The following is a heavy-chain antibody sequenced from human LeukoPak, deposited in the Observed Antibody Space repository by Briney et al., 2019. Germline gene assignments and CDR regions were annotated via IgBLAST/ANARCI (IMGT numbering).Heavy chain of an antibody. CDR1: GIIFSNYW. Sequence: GGSLRLPCAASGIIFSNYWMHWVRQAQGKGREWVANIQQDGSEKYYVDSVKGRFTISRDNAKNSLYLQMNSQRAEDTAVYYCARGATVTTGILGAFDIWGQGTMVTVSS. CDR2: IQQDGSEK. CDR3: ARGATVTTGILGAFDI. V-gene: IGHV3-7*01. D-gene: IGHD4-17*01. J-gene: IGHJ3*02.